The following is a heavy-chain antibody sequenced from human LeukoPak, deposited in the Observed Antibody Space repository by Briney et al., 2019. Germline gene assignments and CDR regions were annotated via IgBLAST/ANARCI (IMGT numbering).Heavy chain of an antibody. D-gene: IGHD6-13*01. V-gene: IGHV4-34*01. CDR1: GGSFSGYY. CDR2: INHSGGT. CDR3: ARDLSGYSSSWYSGPVTDY. Sequence: SETLSLTCAVYGGSFSGYYWSWIRQPPGKGLEWIGEINHSGGTNYNPSLKSRVTISVDTSKNQFSLKLSSVTAADTAVYYCARDLSGYSSSWYSGPVTDYWGQGTLVTVSS. J-gene: IGHJ4*02.